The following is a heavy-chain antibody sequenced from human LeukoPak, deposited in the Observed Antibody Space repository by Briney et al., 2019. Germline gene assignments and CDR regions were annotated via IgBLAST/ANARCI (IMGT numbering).Heavy chain of an antibody. J-gene: IGHJ4*02. V-gene: IGHV3-7*03. CDR2: IKQDGSET. CDR1: GFTFSSYW. Sequence: GGSLRLSCAASGFTFSSYWMNWVRQAPGKGLEWVANIKQDGSETYYVDSVKGRFTISRDNAKNSLYLQMNSLRAEDTAVYYCARNSDYDILTGSPNRFDYWGQGTLVTVSS. CDR3: ARNSDYDILTGSPNRFDY. D-gene: IGHD3-9*01.